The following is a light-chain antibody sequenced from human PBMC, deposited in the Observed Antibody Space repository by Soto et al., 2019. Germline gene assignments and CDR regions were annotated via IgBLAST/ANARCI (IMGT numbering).Light chain of an antibody. Sequence: QSVLTQPASVSGSPGQSITISCTGTTSDVGLYNYVSWYQQHPGKAPKLMISEVSNRPSGVSNRFSGSKSGNTASLTISGLQPEDEADYYCSSYTSSDTLVFGAGTKLTVL. CDR2: EVS. CDR3: SSYTSSDTLV. CDR1: TSDVGLYNY. V-gene: IGLV2-14*01. J-gene: IGLJ2*01.